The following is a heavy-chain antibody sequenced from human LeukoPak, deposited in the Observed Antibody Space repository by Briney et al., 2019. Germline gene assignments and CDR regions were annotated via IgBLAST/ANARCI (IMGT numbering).Heavy chain of an antibody. CDR2: IIPMFGPA. D-gene: IGHD1-26*01. V-gene: IGHV1-69*05. CDR1: GGTFTSYA. CDR3: ASPVKVGGIDDAFDI. Sequence: SVKVSCKASGGTFTSYAISWVRQAPGQGLEWMGGIIPMFGPANYAQKFQGRASITTDESTSTAYMELSSLRSEDTAVYYCASPVKVGGIDDAFDIWGQGTMVTVSS. J-gene: IGHJ3*02.